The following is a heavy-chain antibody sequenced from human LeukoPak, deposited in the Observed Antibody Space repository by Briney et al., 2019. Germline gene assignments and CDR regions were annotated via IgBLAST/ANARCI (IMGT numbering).Heavy chain of an antibody. D-gene: IGHD3-10*01. CDR2: IIPIFGTA. CDR1: GGTFSSYA. V-gene: IGHV1-69*13. J-gene: IGHJ4*02. Sequence: ASVKVSCKASGGTFSSYAISWVRQAPGQGLEWMGGIIPIFGTANYAQKFQGRATITADESTSTAYMELSSLRSEDTAVYYCARDGRTYYYGSGSYPEYYFDYWGQGTLVTVSS. CDR3: ARDGRTYYYGSGSYPEYYFDY.